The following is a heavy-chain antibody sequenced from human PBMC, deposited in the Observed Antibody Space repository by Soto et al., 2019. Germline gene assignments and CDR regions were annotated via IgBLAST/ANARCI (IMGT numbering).Heavy chain of an antibody. Sequence: WASVKVSCKASGGTFSSYAISWVRQAPGQGLEWMGGIIPIFGTANYAQKFQGRVTITADESTSTAYMELSSLRSEDTAVYYCARDSVGFRRFGVGYGMDVWGQGTTVTVSS. CDR3: ARDSVGFRRFGVGYGMDV. CDR2: IIPIFGTA. V-gene: IGHV1-69*13. J-gene: IGHJ6*02. D-gene: IGHD3-10*01. CDR1: GGTFSSYA.